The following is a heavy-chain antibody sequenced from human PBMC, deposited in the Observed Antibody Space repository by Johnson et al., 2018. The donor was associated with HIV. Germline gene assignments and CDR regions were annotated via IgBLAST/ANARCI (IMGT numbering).Heavy chain of an antibody. Sequence: VQLVESGGDLVEPGESLRLSCVASGFTFSNAWMHWVRQAPGKGLEWVGRIKSKTDGGTIDYAAPVKGRFTISRDNSKNTLYLQMNSLRAEDTAVYYCARAVVVFSTASHDAFDIWGQGTMVTVSS. J-gene: IGHJ3*02. CDR1: GFTFSNAW. CDR3: ARAVVVFSTASHDAFDI. V-gene: IGHV3-15*01. D-gene: IGHD2-21*01. CDR2: IKSKTDGGTI.